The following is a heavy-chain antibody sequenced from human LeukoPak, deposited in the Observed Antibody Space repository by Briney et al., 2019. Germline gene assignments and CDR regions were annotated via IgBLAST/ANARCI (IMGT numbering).Heavy chain of an antibody. J-gene: IGHJ4*02. V-gene: IGHV3-66*01. CDR2: FYNGINT. Sequence: PGGSLRLSCAGSGFSLSDVWMSWVRQAPGEGLEWVSVFYNGINTYYADSVKGRFTTSRDNSKNTLYLQMNSLRVEDTAVYFCARAGSGNTYGYADYWGQGTLVTVSS. CDR3: ARAGSGNTYGYADY. CDR1: GFSLSDVW. D-gene: IGHD5-18*01.